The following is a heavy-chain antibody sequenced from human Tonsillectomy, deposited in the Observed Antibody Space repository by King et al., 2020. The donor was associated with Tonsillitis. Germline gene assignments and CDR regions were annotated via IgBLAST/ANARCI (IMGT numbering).Heavy chain of an antibody. CDR2: ISSSSSYI. D-gene: IGHD2-2*01. CDR1: GFTFSSYS. J-gene: IGHJ6*02. V-gene: IGHV3-21*04. Sequence: VQLVESGGGLVKPGGSLRLSCAASGFTFSSYSMNWVRQAPGKGLEWVSSISSSSSYIYYADSVKGRFTISRDNAKNSLYLQMNSLRAEDTAVYYFARDPDRGRIVVVPAKRDYYYGMDVWGQGTTVTVSS. CDR3: ARDPDRGRIVVVPAKRDYYYGMDV.